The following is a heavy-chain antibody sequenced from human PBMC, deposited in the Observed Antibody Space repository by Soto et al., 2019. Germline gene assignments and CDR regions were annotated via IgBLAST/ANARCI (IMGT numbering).Heavy chain of an antibody. CDR2: ISGSGGST. Sequence: VQLLESGGGLVQPGGSLRLSCAASGFTFSSYAMSWVRQAPGKGLEWVSAISGSGGSTYYADSVKGRFTISRDNSKNTLYLQMNSLRAEDTAVYYCAKRRVTMVRGVIIGYFDYWGQGTLVTVSS. J-gene: IGHJ4*02. CDR1: GFTFSSYA. D-gene: IGHD3-10*01. V-gene: IGHV3-23*01. CDR3: AKRRVTMVRGVIIGYFDY.